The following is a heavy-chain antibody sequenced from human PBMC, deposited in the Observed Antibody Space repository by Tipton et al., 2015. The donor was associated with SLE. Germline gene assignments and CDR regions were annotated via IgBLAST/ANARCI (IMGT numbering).Heavy chain of an antibody. D-gene: IGHD3-22*01. J-gene: IGHJ4*02. CDR1: GFTFSSYA. V-gene: IGHV3-30-3*01. CDR3: ASLDYYDSSGYSDY. CDR2: ISYDGSNK. Sequence: SLRLSCAASGFTFSSYAMHWVRQAPGKGLEWVAVISYDGSNKYYADSVKGRFTISRDNSKNTLYLQMNSLRAEDTAVYYCASLDYYDSSGYSDYWGQGTLVTVSS.